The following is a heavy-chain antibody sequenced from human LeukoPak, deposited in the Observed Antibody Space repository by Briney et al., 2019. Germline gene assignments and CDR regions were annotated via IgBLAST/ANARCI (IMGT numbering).Heavy chain of an antibody. CDR3: ARGGFDIVVVPAAMPEYFQH. CDR2: IIPILGIA. J-gene: IGHJ1*01. CDR1: GGTFSSYA. V-gene: IGHV1-69*04. Sequence: SVKVSCKASGGTFSSYAISWVRQAPGQGLEWMGRIIPILGIANYAQKFQGRVTITADKSTSTAYMELSSLRSEDTAVYYCARGGFDIVVVPAAMPEYFQHWGQGTLVTASS. D-gene: IGHD2-2*01.